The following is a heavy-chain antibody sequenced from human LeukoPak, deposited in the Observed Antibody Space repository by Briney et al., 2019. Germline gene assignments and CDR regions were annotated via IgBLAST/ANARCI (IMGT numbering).Heavy chain of an antibody. CDR2: IKGDGSEK. J-gene: IGHJ4*02. D-gene: IGHD1-14*01. CDR3: ARGSAVTGVH. Sequence: GGSLRLSCEASGFTFSNYWMNWVRQAPGKGLEWVANIKGDGSEKNYVDSVKGRFTISRDNAKNSLYLQMNSLRDEDTAMYYCARGSAVTGVHWGQGTLVTVSS. CDR1: GFTFSNYW. V-gene: IGHV3-7*02.